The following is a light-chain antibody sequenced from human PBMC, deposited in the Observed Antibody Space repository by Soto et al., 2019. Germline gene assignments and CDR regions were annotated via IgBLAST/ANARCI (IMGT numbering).Light chain of an antibody. CDR1: QTISSW. Sequence: DIQMTQSPSTLSGSVGARVTITCRASQTISSWLAWYQQKPGKAPKLLIYKASTLKSGVPSRFSGSGSGTEFTLTISSLQPDDFATYYCQQYGSYSRTFGQGTKV. CDR3: QQYGSYSRT. J-gene: IGKJ1*01. V-gene: IGKV1-5*03. CDR2: KAS.